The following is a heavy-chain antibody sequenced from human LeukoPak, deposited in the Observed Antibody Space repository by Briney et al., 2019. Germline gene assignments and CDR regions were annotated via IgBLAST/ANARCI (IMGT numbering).Heavy chain of an antibody. CDR2: ISAHNGNT. CDR1: GFTFTTYA. J-gene: IGHJ3*01. V-gene: IGHV1-18*01. CDR3: ARHFSSGWPLEALDV. Sequence: GASVNVSCKASGFTFTTYAFSWLRQAPGQGLEWMGWISAHNGNTNYAQKLQGRVTMTTDTSTNTAYMELRSLRFDDTAVYYCARHFSSGWPLEALDVWGQGTLVTVSS. D-gene: IGHD6-19*01.